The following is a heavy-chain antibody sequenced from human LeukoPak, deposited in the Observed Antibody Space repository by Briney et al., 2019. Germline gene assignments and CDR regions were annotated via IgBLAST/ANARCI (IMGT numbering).Heavy chain of an antibody. V-gene: IGHV3-74*01. CDR2: INTDGTGN. J-gene: IGHJ4*02. D-gene: IGHD3-3*01. CDR3: ARHSTSIFGVVTEDY. CDR1: GFTFSSYW. Sequence: PGGSLRLSCAASGFTFSSYWMHWVRQAPGKGLGLVGGINTDGTGNNYPALVKGRFTISRDNAKNTLYLQMNSLRVEDTAVYYCARHSTSIFGVVTEDYWGQGTLVTVSS.